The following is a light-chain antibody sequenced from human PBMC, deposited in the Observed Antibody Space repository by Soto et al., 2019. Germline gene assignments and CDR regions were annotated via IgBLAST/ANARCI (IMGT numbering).Light chain of an antibody. CDR1: QSVLYWSNNKNY. V-gene: IGKV4-1*01. CDR2: WAS. Sequence: DIAMTQSPDSLAVSLGERATINCKSSQSVLYWSNNKNYLAWYQQKPGQPPKLLIYWASTRESGVPDRFSGSGSGTDFTLTISSLQAEDVAVYYCQQYYSSPYTFGQGTKLEIK. CDR3: QQYYSSPYT. J-gene: IGKJ2*01.